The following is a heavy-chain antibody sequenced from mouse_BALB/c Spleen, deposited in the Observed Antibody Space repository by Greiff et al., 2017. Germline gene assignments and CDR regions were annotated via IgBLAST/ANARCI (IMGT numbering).Heavy chain of an antibody. CDR2: IDPANGNT. J-gene: IGHJ2*01. D-gene: IGHD2-1*01. Sequence: VQLQQSGAELVKPGASVKLSCTASGFNIKDTYMHWVKQRPEQGLEWIGRIDPANGNTKYDPKFQGKATITADTSSNTAYLQLSSLTSEDTAFYYCAGDYYGKVDYWGQGTTLTVSS. V-gene: IGHV14-3*02. CDR1: GFNIKDTY. CDR3: AGDYYGKVDY.